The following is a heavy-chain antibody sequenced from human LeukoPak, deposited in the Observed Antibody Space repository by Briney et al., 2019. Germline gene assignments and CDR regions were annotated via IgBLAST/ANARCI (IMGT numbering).Heavy chain of an antibody. CDR1: GFTFGNYG. CDR2: ISYDGSKK. CDR3: AKDGDH. Sequence: PGRSLTLSCAASGFTFGNYGMLWVRQAPGKGLEWLAVISYDGSKKYYADSVKGRFTVSRDNSKNTLHLQMNSLRAEDTAVYFCAKDGDHWGQGTLVTVSS. V-gene: IGHV3-30*18. J-gene: IGHJ4*02.